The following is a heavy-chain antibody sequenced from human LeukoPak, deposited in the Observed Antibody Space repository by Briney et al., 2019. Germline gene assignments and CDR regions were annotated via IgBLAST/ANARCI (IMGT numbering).Heavy chain of an antibody. V-gene: IGHV3-21*01. Sequence: GGSLRLSCTASGFTFTSYGMNWVRPAPGKGLEWVSFIDNSGSYIYYGDSLKGRVTISRDNAKNSLYLQMNGLRAEDTAVYYCARGRSITLLRGVAMSDGFDIWGQGAMVTVSS. D-gene: IGHD3-10*01. CDR1: GFTFTSYG. CDR3: ARGRSITLLRGVAMSDGFDI. J-gene: IGHJ3*02. CDR2: IDNSGSYI.